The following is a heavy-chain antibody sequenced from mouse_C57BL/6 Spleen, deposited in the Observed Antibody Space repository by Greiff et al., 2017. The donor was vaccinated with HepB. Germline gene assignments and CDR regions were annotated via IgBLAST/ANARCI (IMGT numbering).Heavy chain of an antibody. CDR2: ISSGGSYT. J-gene: IGHJ4*01. D-gene: IGHD2-3*01. CDR1: GFTFSSYG. Sequence: EVMLVESGGDLVKPGGSLKLSCAASGFTFSSYGMSWVRQTPDKRLEWVATISSGGSYTYYPDSVKGRFTISRDNAKNTLYLQMSSLKSEDTAMYYCARRRDGLYAMDYWGQGTSVTVSS. CDR3: ARRRDGLYAMDY. V-gene: IGHV5-6*02.